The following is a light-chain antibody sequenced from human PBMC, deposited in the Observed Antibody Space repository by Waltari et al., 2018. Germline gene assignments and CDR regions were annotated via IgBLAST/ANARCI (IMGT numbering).Light chain of an antibody. J-gene: IGKJ1*01. V-gene: IGKV3-15*01. CDR1: QSVSSK. CDR3: QVYNKWPPWT. Sequence: EIVMTQSPATLSVSPGERATLSCRASQSVSSKLAWYQQKPGQAPRLLIYAASTRATGIPARFSGSGSGTEFTLTISSLQSEDFAVYYCQVYNKWPPWTFDQGTKVEMK. CDR2: AAS.